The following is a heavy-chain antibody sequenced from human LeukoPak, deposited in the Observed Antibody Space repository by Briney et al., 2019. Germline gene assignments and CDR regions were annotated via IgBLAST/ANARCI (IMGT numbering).Heavy chain of an antibody. V-gene: IGHV1-2*02. Sequence: ASVKVSCEASGYTFTGYYMHWVRQAPGQGLEWMGWINPNSGGTNYAQKFQGRVTMTRDTSISTAYMELSRLRSDDTAVYYCARVPIVVVPAAQKAFDIWGQGTMVTVSS. CDR3: ARVPIVVVPAAQKAFDI. CDR2: INPNSGGT. D-gene: IGHD2-2*01. J-gene: IGHJ3*02. CDR1: GYTFTGYY.